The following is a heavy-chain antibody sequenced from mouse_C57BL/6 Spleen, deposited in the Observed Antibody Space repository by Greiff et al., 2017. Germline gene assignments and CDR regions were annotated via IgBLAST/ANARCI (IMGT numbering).Heavy chain of an antibody. Sequence: EVKLVESEGGLVQPGSSMKLSCTASGFTFSDYYMAWVRQVPEKGLEWVANINYDGSSTYYLDSLKSRFIISRDNAKNILYLQRSSLKSEDTATYSCARGGVYYYGSRWYFDVWGTGTTVTVSS. CDR3: ARGGVYYYGSRWYFDV. J-gene: IGHJ1*03. D-gene: IGHD1-1*01. V-gene: IGHV5-16*01. CDR1: GFTFSDYY. CDR2: INYDGSST.